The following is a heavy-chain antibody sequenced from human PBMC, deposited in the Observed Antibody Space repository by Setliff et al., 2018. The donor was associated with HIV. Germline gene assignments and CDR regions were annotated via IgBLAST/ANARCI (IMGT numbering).Heavy chain of an antibody. CDR2: INPNSGGT. J-gene: IGHJ4*02. CDR1: GYAFTGYY. CDR3: ARESRDIVATSPLDY. D-gene: IGHD5-12*01. V-gene: IGHV1-2*06. Sequence: ASVKVSCKASGYAFTGYYIHWVRQAPGQGLEWMGRINPNSGGTNYAQKFQGRVTMTRDTSTSTVYMELSRLISDDTAVYYCARESRDIVATSPLDYWGQGTLVTVSS.